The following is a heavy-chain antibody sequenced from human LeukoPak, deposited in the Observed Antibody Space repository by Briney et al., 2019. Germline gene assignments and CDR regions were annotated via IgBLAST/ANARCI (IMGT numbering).Heavy chain of an antibody. V-gene: IGHV3-23*01. CDR1: GFTFSSYA. J-gene: IGHJ4*02. CDR3: AKDRGYSSGFDY. D-gene: IGHD6-19*01. CDR2: ISGSGGST. Sequence: PGGSLRLSCAASGFTFSSYAMSWVRQAPGKGLEWVSAISGSGGSTYYAASVKGRFTISRDNSKNTLYLQMNSLRAEDTAVYYCAKDRGYSSGFDYWGQGTLVTVSS.